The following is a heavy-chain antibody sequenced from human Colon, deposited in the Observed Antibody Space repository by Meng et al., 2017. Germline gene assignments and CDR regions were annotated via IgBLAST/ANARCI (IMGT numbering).Heavy chain of an antibody. CDR2: ISGSGGST. V-gene: IGHV3-23*04. CDR1: GFTFSSYW. J-gene: IGHJ4*02. Sequence: VRLVESGGGFVQPGGSLSLSCAASGFTFSSYWMHWVRQAPGKGLGWVAAISGSGGSTFYADSVKGRFTISRDNSKNTLYLQMNSLRAEDTAVYYCARQVGPDYWGQGTLVTVSS. CDR3: ARQVGPDY. D-gene: IGHD2-2*01.